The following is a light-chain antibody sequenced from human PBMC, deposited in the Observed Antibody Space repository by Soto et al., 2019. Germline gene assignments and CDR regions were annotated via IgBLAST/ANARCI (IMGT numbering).Light chain of an antibody. CDR2: SNN. V-gene: IGLV1-44*01. J-gene: IGLJ1*01. CDR3: AAWDDSLSLYV. CDR1: TSNIGSNT. Sequence: QSVLTQPPSASGTPGQRVTISCSGSTSNIGSNTVNWYQQLPGTAPKLLIYSNNQRPSGVPDRFSGSKSGTSASLAISGLQYEDEADYYCAAWDDSLSLYVFGNGKKVTVL.